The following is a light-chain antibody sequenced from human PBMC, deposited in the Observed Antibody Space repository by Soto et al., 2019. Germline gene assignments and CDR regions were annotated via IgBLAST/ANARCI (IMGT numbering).Light chain of an antibody. CDR2: XXX. J-gene: IGLJ2*01. CDR1: SSDVGGYNY. V-gene: IGLV2-14*01. CDR3: SSYTISSTQVV. Sequence: QSALTQPASVSGSPGQSITISCTGTSSDVGGYNYVSWYQQHPGKAPKLMIYXXXXXXXXXXXXXXXSKSGNTASLTISGXXXXXXXXXXCSSYTISSTQVVFGGGTKLTVL.